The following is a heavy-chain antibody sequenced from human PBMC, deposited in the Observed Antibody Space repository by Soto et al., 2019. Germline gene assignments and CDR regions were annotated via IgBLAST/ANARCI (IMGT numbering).Heavy chain of an antibody. CDR1: GYTFTTYY. D-gene: IGHD2-15*01. CDR3: ARVYCSGGSCYGIDY. Sequence: QVQLVQSGAEVKKPGASVKVSCKASGYTFTTYYMHWVRQAPGQGLEWMGIINPSGGSTSYAQKFQGRGPMTRDTSTSTGYMELSSLRSEDTAVYYCARVYCSGGSCYGIDYWGQGTLVTVSS. J-gene: IGHJ4*02. CDR2: INPSGGST. V-gene: IGHV1-46*01.